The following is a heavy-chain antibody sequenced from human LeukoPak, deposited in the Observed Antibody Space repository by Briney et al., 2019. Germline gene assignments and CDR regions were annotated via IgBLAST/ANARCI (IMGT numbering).Heavy chain of an antibody. V-gene: IGHV1-46*01. J-gene: IGHJ4*02. Sequence: ASVKVSCKASGYSFTSYYMHWVRQAPGQGLEWMGIINPSGGSTSYAQKFQGRVTMTRDTSTSTVYMELSSLRSEDTAVYYCARVPYYYDSSGYYEEWGQGTLVTVSS. CDR3: ARVPYYYDSSGYYEE. CDR2: INPSGGST. D-gene: IGHD3-22*01. CDR1: GYSFTSYY.